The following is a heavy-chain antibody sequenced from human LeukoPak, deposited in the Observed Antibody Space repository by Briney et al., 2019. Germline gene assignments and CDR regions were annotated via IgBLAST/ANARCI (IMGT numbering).Heavy chain of an antibody. CDR2: IYYSGST. D-gene: IGHD4-17*01. V-gene: IGHV4-31*03. CDR3: VRFTVTGYNWFDP. J-gene: IGHJ5*02. Sequence: SETLSLTCTVSGGSISSGGYSWSWIRQHPGKGLEWIGYIYYSGSTYYNPSLKSRVTISVDTSKNQFSLKLSSVTAADTAVYYCVRFTVTGYNWFDPWGQGTLVTVFS. CDR1: GGSISSGGYS.